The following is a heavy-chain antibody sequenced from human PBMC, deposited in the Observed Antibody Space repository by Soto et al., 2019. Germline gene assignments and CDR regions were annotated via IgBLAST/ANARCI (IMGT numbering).Heavy chain of an antibody. Sequence: QAQVVQSGAEVRKPGSSVKLSCKASEGTFNSYAIAWVRQAPGQGLEWMGGIIPAYNTVNYAQKFQDRVTSTADDSTNTGYMELSRLISDATAVYFCASGASRWSPYFFDSWAQGTLVNVSS. CDR1: EGTFNSYA. V-gene: IGHV1-69*01. CDR2: IIPAYNTV. J-gene: IGHJ4*02. CDR3: ASGASRWSPYFFDS. D-gene: IGHD6-13*01.